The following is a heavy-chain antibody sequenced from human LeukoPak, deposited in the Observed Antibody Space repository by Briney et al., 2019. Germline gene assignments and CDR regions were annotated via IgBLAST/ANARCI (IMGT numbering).Heavy chain of an antibody. D-gene: IGHD1-26*01. Sequence: GASVKVSCKASGYTFTGYYMHWVRQAPGQGLEWMGWINPNSGGTNYAQKFQGRVTMTRDTSISTAYMELSRLRSDDTAVYYCARGWELLVSFLDLPRYWGQGTLVTVSS. CDR1: GYTFTGYY. CDR2: INPNSGGT. J-gene: IGHJ4*02. CDR3: ARGWELLVSFLDLPRY. V-gene: IGHV1-2*02.